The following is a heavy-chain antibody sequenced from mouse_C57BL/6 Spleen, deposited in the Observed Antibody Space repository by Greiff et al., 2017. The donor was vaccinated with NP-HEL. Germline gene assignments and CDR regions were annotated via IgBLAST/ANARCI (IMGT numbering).Heavy chain of an antibody. V-gene: IGHV5-15*04. Sequence: DVMLVESGGGLVQPGGSLKLSCAASGFTFSDYGMAWVRQAPRKGPEWVAFISNSAYSIYYADTVTGRFTISRENAKNTLYLEMSSLRSEDTAMYYCARRGTTVVEGYFDVWGTGTTVTVSS. CDR1: GFTFSDYG. CDR3: ARRGTTVVEGYFDV. J-gene: IGHJ1*03. D-gene: IGHD1-1*01. CDR2: ISNSAYSI.